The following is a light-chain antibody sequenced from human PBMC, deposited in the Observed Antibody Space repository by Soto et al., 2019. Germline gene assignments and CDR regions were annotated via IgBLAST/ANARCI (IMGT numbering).Light chain of an antibody. J-gene: IGKJ1*01. CDR3: QQYNTYSRT. Sequence: DIQMTQSPSTLSASVGDRVTITCRASQNISSWLAWYQQRPGKAPKFLIYNTSALESWVPSRFSGSASGTDFTLTLNSLQPDDFAPYYCQQYNTYSRTFGQGTKVEIK. CDR1: QNISSW. CDR2: NTS. V-gene: IGKV1-5*03.